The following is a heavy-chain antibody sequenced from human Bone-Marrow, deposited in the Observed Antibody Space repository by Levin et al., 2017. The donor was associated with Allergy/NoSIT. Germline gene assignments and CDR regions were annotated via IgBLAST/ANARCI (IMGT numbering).Heavy chain of an antibody. D-gene: IGHD3-9*01. CDR1: GFSFDDYA. Sequence: SLKISCAASGFSFDDYAMHWVRKAPGKGLEWVAGITWDSFIVDYADSVKGRFTISRDNAKDSLYLHMNSLRVEDTAFYYCAKDIWRNPRFFDFLDQWGLGTVVTVSS. CDR3: AKDIWRNPRFFDFLDQ. J-gene: IGHJ4*02. CDR2: ITWDSFIV. V-gene: IGHV3-9*01.